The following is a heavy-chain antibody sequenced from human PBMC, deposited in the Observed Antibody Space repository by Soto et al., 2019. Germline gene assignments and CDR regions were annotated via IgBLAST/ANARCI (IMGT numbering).Heavy chain of an antibody. CDR1: GFTFSSYG. Sequence: QVQLVESGGGVVQPGRSLRLSCAASGFTFSSYGMHWVRQAPGKGMEWVAVISYDGSNKYYADSVKGRFNISRDNSKNTLYLQMNSLRAEDTAVYYCAKMGSGSYYYYYYGMDVWGQGTTVTVSS. V-gene: IGHV3-30*18. J-gene: IGHJ6*02. CDR2: ISYDGSNK. CDR3: AKMGSGSYYYYYYGMDV. D-gene: IGHD1-26*01.